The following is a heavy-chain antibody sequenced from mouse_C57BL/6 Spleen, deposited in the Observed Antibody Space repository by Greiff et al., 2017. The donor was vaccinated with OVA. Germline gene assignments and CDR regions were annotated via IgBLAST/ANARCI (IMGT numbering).Heavy chain of an antibody. CDR2: LDPSDSYT. D-gene: IGHD1-1*01. V-gene: IGHV1-69*01. CDR3: ARRKVATDYFDY. CDR1: GYTFTSYW. J-gene: IGHJ2*01. Sequence: VQLQQPGAELVMPGASVKLSCKASGYTFTSYWMHWVKQRPGQGLEWIGELDPSDSYTNYNQKFKGKSTLTVDKSSSTAYMQLSSLTSEDSAVYYCARRKVATDYFDYWGQGTTLTVSS.